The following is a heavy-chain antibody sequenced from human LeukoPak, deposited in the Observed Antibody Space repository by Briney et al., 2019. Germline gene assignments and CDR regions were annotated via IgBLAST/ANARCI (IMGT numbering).Heavy chain of an antibody. J-gene: IGHJ6*02. CDR1: GGTFSSYA. D-gene: IGHD2-21*02. CDR2: IIPIFGTA. V-gene: IGHV1-69*13. Sequence: GASVKVSCKASGGTFSSYAISWVRQAPGQGLEWMGGIIPIFGTANYAQKFQGRVTITADESTSTAYMELSSLRSEDTAVYYCARDELCGGDCYYYYYYGMDVWGQGTTVTVSS. CDR3: ARDELCGGDCYYYYYYGMDV.